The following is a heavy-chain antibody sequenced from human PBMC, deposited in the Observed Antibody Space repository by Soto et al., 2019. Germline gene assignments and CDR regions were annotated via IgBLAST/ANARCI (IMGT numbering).Heavy chain of an antibody. Sequence: GVLRLSCAASGFTFSSYSMNWVRQAPGKGLEWVSSISSSSSYIYYADSVKGRFTISRDNAKNSLYLQMNSLRAEDTAVYYCARRAIFGGSMDVWGQGTTVTVSS. CDR1: GFTFSSYS. D-gene: IGHD3-3*01. V-gene: IGHV3-21*01. J-gene: IGHJ6*02. CDR2: ISSSSSYI. CDR3: ARRAIFGGSMDV.